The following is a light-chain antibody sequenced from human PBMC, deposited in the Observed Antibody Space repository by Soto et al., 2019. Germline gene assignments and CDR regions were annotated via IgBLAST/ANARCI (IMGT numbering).Light chain of an antibody. J-gene: IGLJ2*01. CDR3: AGWDDSLNGVV. CDR2: NND. CDR1: SSNIGTNT. V-gene: IGLV1-44*01. Sequence: QSVLTQPPSASATPGQRVTISCSGSSSNIGTNTVNWYQHLPGTAPKLLIHNNDQRPSGVPDRFSGSKSGTSASLAISGLQSEDEPNYYCAGWDDSLNGVVFGGGTKVTVL.